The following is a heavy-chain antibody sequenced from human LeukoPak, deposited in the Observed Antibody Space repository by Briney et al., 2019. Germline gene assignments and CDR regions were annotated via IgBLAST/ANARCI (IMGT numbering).Heavy chain of an antibody. CDR1: GGTISSGDYY. Sequence: PSQTLSLTCTVTGGTISSGDYYWSWTRQPPGKGLEWIGYIYYSGSTYYNPSLKSRVTISVDTSKNQFSLKLSSVTAADTAVYYCARHYGILTGYYVFDYWGQGTLVTVSS. CDR2: IYYSGST. CDR3: ARHYGILTGYYVFDY. V-gene: IGHV4-30-4*01. J-gene: IGHJ4*02. D-gene: IGHD3-9*01.